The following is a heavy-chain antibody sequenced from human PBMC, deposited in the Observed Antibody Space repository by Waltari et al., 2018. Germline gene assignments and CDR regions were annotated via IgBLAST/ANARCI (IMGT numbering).Heavy chain of an antibody. Sequence: QVQLQQSGPGLVKPSETLSLTCTVYGYSISNVYYWGWIRQPPGKGLEWIGSIHHSGSAYYNPSLNSRVTISLETSKNQFSLKLTSVAATDTAIYYCARQPIEGNLPDWFDPWGQGTLVSVSS. CDR3: ARQPIEGNLPDWFDP. V-gene: IGHV4-38-2*02. J-gene: IGHJ5*02. D-gene: IGHD1-1*01. CDR2: IHHSGSA. CDR1: GYSISNVYY.